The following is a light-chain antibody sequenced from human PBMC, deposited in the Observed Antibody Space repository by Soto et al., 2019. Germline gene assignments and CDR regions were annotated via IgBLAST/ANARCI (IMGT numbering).Light chain of an antibody. V-gene: IGKV1-39*01. CDR3: QQTYSNPT. CDR2: SAS. J-gene: IGKJ4*01. CDR1: QDIDTY. Sequence: IQMTQSPSSLSASVGDTVTVTCRASQDIDTYLNWYQQKPGRAPDLLIFSASTLRNGVPSRFSGSGSGTDFTLTISSLQPEDFATYHCQQTYSNPTFGGGTKV.